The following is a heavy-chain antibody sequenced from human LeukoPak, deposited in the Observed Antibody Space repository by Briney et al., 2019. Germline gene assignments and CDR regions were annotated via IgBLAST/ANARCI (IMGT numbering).Heavy chain of an antibody. D-gene: IGHD5-18*01. CDR3: ARDALGIGYQDAFDI. CDR2: ISSSSSTI. V-gene: IGHV3-48*01. CDR1: GFTFSSYS. J-gene: IGHJ3*02. Sequence: GGSLRLSCAASGFTFSSYSMNWVRQAPGKGLEWVSYISSSSSTIYYADSVKGRFTISRDNSKNTLYLQMNSLRAEDTAVYYCARDALGIGYQDAFDIWGQGTMVTVSS.